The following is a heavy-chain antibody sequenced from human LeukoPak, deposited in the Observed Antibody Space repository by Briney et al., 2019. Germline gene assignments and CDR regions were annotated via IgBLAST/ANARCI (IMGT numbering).Heavy chain of an antibody. J-gene: IGHJ6*02. D-gene: IGHD6-19*01. V-gene: IGHV3-23*01. CDR1: GFTFSSYA. Sequence: GGSLRLSCAASGFTFSSYAMSWVRQAPGKGLEWVSAISVSGGTTYYIDSVKGRFTITRDNFKNTLYLQMNSLRAEDTAVYYCAKDPSGWRVKGYYYYYGMDVWSQGTTVTVSS. CDR3: AKDPSGWRVKGYYYYYGMDV. CDR2: ISVSGGTT.